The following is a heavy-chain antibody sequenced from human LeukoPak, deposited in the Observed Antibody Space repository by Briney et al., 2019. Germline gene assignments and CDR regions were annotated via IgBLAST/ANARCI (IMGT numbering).Heavy chain of an antibody. D-gene: IGHD6-19*01. Sequence: PGGSLRLSCAASGLIFSSYAMSWVRQAPGEGLEWVSGISGSDVSTYYADSVKGRFTISRDNSKNTLYLQMNSLRVEDTAVYYCAKGKAVAGTYYFDYWGQGTLVTVSS. CDR1: GLIFSSYA. CDR2: ISGSDVST. CDR3: AKGKAVAGTYYFDY. J-gene: IGHJ4*02. V-gene: IGHV3-23*01.